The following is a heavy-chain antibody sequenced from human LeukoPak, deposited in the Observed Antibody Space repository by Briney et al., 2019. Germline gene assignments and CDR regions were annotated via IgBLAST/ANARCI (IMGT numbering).Heavy chain of an antibody. CDR1: GFTFSSYS. CDR3: ARSTWQLLRILDY. V-gene: IGHV3-48*02. CDR2: ISSSSSTI. D-gene: IGHD1-26*01. Sequence: PGGSLRLSCVASGFTFSSYSMSWVRQAPGKGLEWVSYISSSSSTIYYADSVKGRFTISRDNAKNPLYLQMNSLRDEDTAVYYCARSTWQLLRILDYWGQGTLVTVSS. J-gene: IGHJ4*02.